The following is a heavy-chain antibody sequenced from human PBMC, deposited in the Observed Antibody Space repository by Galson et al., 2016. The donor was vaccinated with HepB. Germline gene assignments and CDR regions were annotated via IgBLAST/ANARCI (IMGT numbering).Heavy chain of an antibody. CDR1: GYSFTSYW. J-gene: IGHJ4*02. CDR2: IFPGDSDT. V-gene: IGHV5-51*01. CDR3: ARPPYYDFWGGCGR. D-gene: IGHD3-3*01. Sequence: QSGAEVKKPGESLKISCKASGYSFTSYWIGWVRQMPGKGLEWMGIIFPGDSDTKYSPSFGGLVTISVDRSINTAYLQWSSLRASDTAIYYCARPPYYDFWGGCGRRGQGTLVTVSS.